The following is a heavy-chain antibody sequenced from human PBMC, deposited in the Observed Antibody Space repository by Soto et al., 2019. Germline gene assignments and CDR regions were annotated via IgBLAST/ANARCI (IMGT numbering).Heavy chain of an antibody. D-gene: IGHD2-15*01. V-gene: IGHV4-59*01. CDR1: GGSISSYY. Sequence: SATLSLTCTVSGGSISSYYWSWIRQPPGKGLEWIGYIYYSGSTNYNPSLKSRVTISVDTSKNQFSLKLSSVTAADTAVYYCARDCSGGSCLDYWGQGTLVTVSS. CDR2: IYYSGST. CDR3: ARDCSGGSCLDY. J-gene: IGHJ4*02.